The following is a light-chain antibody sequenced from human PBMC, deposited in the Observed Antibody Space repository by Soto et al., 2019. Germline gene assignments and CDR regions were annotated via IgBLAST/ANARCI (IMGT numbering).Light chain of an antibody. Sequence: DIQMTQSTSSLSASVGDRVTITCRASQSISSYLNWYQQKPGKAPKLLIYAASSLQSGVPSRFSGSGSWTDFTLTIRSLQPEYFATYYCQQSYSGFTFGPGTKVDIK. V-gene: IGKV1-39*01. CDR3: QQSYSGFT. J-gene: IGKJ3*01. CDR1: QSISSY. CDR2: AAS.